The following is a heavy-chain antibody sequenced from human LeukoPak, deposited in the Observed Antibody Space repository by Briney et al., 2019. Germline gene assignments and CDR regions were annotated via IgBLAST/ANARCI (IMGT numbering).Heavy chain of an antibody. V-gene: IGHV4-31*11. Sequence: PSETLSLTCAVYGGSFSGYYWSWIRQHPGKGLEWIGYIYYSGSTYYNPSLKSRVTISVDTSKNQFSLKLSSVTAADTAVYYCARARTGTDDNWFDPWGQGTLVTVSS. CDR2: IYYSGST. D-gene: IGHD1-1*01. CDR3: ARARTGTDDNWFDP. CDR1: GGSFSGYY. J-gene: IGHJ5*02.